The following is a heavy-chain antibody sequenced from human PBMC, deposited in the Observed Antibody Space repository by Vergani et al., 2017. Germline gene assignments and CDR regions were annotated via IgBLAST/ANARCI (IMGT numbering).Heavy chain of an antibody. V-gene: IGHV3-23*01. CDR2: ISSDGGST. D-gene: IGHD3-22*01. CDR1: GFTFIMHA. CDR3: AGPQVTSAYYYGGFDY. Sequence: EVQLLESGGDLVQPGGSLRLFCAASGFTFIMHAMSWVRQAPGKGLEWVSTISSDGGSTYYADSVKGRFTIARDNSKNTLSLQMNSLTAEDTAIYYCAGPQVTSAYYYGGFDYWGQGILVTVSS. J-gene: IGHJ4*02.